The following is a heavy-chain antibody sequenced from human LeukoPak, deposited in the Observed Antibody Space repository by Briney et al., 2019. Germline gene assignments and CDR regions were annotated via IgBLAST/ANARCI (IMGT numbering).Heavy chain of an antibody. Sequence: GGSLRLSCAASGFTFSSYSMTWVRQGPGQGLEWVANIKHEGSEKTYVDSVKGRFTISRDNAKNSLYLQMNSLRAEDTAVYYCGRTRWLDYWGQGSIVTVSS. CDR2: IKHEGSEK. D-gene: IGHD4-23*01. CDR1: GFTFSSYS. CDR3: GRTRWLDY. V-gene: IGHV3-7*01. J-gene: IGHJ4*02.